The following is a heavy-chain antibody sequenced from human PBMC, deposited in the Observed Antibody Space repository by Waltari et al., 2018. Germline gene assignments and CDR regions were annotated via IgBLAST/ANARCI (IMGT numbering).Heavy chain of an antibody. CDR1: GDAIMRNNYH. D-gene: IGHD3-3*01. CDR2: IYNSGTT. Sequence: QLQESGPGLVKPSETVSLTCSVSGDAIMRNNYHWCWIRQSPGKGLEWIGSIYNSGTTYYNPSLKGRVFISVDASRNEFSLRLTTVTAADTAVYYCARADTAIFGVVITGYNIWGQGTMVTVSS. V-gene: IGHV4-39*07. J-gene: IGHJ3*02. CDR3: ARADTAIFGVVITGYNI.